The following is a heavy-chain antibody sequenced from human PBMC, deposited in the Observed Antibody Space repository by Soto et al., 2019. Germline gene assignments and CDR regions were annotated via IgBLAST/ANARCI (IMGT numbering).Heavy chain of an antibody. J-gene: IGHJ6*02. CDR3: ARGVVPDV. D-gene: IGHD6-6*01. Sequence: PSETLSLTSTVSGASIGGSSYYWGWIRQPPGKGLEWIANIYHSGRTHYNPSLKSRLTISVDTSKNHFSLKLTSVTAADLAVYYCARGVVPDVWGQGTTVTVS. V-gene: IGHV4-39*02. CDR1: GASIGGSSYY. CDR2: IYHSGRT.